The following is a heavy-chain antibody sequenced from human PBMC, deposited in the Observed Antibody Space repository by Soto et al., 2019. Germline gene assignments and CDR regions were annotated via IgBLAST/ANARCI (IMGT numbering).Heavy chain of an antibody. CDR2: IYYGGTT. D-gene: IGHD1-26*01. V-gene: IGHV4-4*02. J-gene: IGHJ4*02. CDR1: RGSMTTGDW. Sequence: QLQESGPGLVKPSGTLSLTCALSRGSMTTGDWFSWVRQSPGKGLEWIGEIYYGGTTLYKPSLKSRVTIALDKSNNQFFLELSSSTAADTAVYYCAKNAVGGFDWWGQGTLVTVSS. CDR3: AKNAVGGFDW.